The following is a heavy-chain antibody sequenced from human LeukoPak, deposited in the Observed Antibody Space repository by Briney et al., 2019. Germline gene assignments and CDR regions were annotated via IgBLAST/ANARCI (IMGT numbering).Heavy chain of an antibody. D-gene: IGHD5-18*01. V-gene: IGHV3-23*01. J-gene: IGHJ4*02. Sequence: PGGTLRLSCAASGFTFSSYGMSWVRQAPGKGLEWVSAISGSGGSTYYADSVKGRFTISRDNSKNTLYLQMNSLRAVDTAVYYCAKDLLRGYSYGHWGQGTLVTVSS. CDR3: AKDLLRGYSYGH. CDR2: ISGSGGST. CDR1: GFTFSSYG.